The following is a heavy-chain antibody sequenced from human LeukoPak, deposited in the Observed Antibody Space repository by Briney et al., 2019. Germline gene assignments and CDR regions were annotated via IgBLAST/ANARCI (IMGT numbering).Heavy chain of an antibody. J-gene: IGHJ4*02. D-gene: IGHD3-3*01. V-gene: IGHV3-23*01. Sequence: GGSLRLSCVASGFTFSTYWMHWVRQPPGKGLEWVSGISGAGGSINYGDSVKGRFTISRDNSKNTLFLQLSGLRAEDTAVYYCAKGQEFLEWIYDYWGQGTLVTVSS. CDR3: AKGQEFLEWIYDY. CDR2: ISGAGGSI. CDR1: GFTFSTYW.